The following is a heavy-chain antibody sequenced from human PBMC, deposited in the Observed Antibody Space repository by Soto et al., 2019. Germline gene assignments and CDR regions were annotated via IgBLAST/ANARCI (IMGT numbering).Heavy chain of an antibody. CDR1: GFTFSSYS. V-gene: IGHV3-48*02. Sequence: PGGSLRLSCAASGFTFSSYSMNWVRQAPGKGLEWVSYISSSSTIYYADSVKGRFTISRDNAKNSLYLQMNSLRDEDTAVYYCARELSYDFWSGYLYDAFDIWGQGTMVTVSS. J-gene: IGHJ3*02. CDR2: ISSSSTI. CDR3: ARELSYDFWSGYLYDAFDI. D-gene: IGHD3-3*01.